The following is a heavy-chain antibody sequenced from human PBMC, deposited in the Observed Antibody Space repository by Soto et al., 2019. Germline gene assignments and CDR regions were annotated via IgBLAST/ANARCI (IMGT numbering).Heavy chain of an antibody. J-gene: IGHJ5*02. Sequence: SETLSLTCAVYGGSVNGYYWNWIRQPPGKGLEWIGEINHTGGTHYNPSRKSRVTMSVNTSKNQFSLRLRSVTAADTAIYYCATRITVFGLLIPPFDPWGQGTQVTVSS. CDR1: GGSVNGYY. V-gene: IGHV4-34*01. CDR2: INHTGGT. D-gene: IGHD3-3*01. CDR3: ATRITVFGLLIPPFDP.